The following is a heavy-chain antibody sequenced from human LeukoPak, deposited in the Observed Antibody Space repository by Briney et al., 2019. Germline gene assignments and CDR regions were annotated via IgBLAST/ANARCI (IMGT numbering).Heavy chain of an antibody. J-gene: IGHJ6*02. CDR1: GDSVSSNNAA. V-gene: IGHV6-1*01. CDR3: ARVGGTYSYGMDV. Sequence: SQTLSLTCAISGDSVSSNNAAWSWIRQSPSRGLEWLGRTFYRSKWYNDYAVSVKSRITINPDTSKNQFSLQLNSVTPEDTAEYYCARVGGTYSYGMDVWGQGTTVTVSS. D-gene: IGHD1-1*01. CDR2: TFYRSKWYN.